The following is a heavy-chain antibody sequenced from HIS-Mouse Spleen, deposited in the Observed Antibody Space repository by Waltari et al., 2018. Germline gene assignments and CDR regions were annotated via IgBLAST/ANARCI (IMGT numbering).Heavy chain of an antibody. V-gene: IGHV1-2*02. CDR1: GYTFTGYY. CDR3: ARDKGEIAAAEYFQH. D-gene: IGHD6-13*01. J-gene: IGHJ1*01. CDR2: INPNSGGT. Sequence: QVQLVQSRAEVKKPGASVKVSCKASGYTFTGYYMHWVRQAPGQGLEWMGWINPNSGGTNYAQKFQGRVTMTRDTSISTAYMELSRLRSDDTAVYYCARDKGEIAAAEYFQHWGQGTLVTVSS.